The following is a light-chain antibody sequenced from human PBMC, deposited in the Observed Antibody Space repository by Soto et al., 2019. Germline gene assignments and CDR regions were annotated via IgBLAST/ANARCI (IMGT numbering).Light chain of an antibody. Sequence: DIQMTQSPSSLSASVGDRVTITCRASQSISSYLNWYQQKPGKAPKLLIYAASSLQSGVPSRFSGSGSGTDFTLTISSLQPEDFATYYCQQSYSTPYTLGQGTKADIK. J-gene: IGKJ2*01. CDR2: AAS. CDR3: QQSYSTPYT. V-gene: IGKV1-39*01. CDR1: QSISSY.